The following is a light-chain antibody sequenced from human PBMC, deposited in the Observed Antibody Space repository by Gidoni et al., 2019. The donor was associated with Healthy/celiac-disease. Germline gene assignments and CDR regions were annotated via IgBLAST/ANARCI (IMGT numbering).Light chain of an antibody. CDR3: QQLNSYSGGFT. CDR2: AAS. Sequence: DIQLTQSPSFLSASVGDRVTITCRASQGISSYLAWYQQKPGKAPKLLIYAASTLQSGVPSRFSGSGSGTEFTLTISSLQPEDFATYYCQQLNSYSGGFTFGPGTKVDIK. CDR1: QGISSY. V-gene: IGKV1-9*01. J-gene: IGKJ3*01.